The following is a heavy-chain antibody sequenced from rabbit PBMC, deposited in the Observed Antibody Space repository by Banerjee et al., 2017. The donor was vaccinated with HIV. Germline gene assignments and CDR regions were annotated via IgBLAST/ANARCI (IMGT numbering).Heavy chain of an antibody. V-gene: IGHV1S45*01. Sequence: QEQLVESGGGLVTLGGSLKLSCKASGIDFSSYGISWVRQAPGKGLEWIACINTSSGNIVYATWAKGRFTISKTSWTTVTLQMTSLTAADTATYFCARDLAGVTGWNFNLWGPGTLVTVS. CDR3: ARDLAGVTGWNFNL. D-gene: IGHD4-1*01. CDR1: GIDFSSYG. J-gene: IGHJ4*01. CDR2: INTSSGNI.